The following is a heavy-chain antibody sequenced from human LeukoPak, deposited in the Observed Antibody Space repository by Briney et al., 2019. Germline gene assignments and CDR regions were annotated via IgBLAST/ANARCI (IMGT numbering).Heavy chain of an antibody. V-gene: IGHV4-39*01. CDR2: IRYTGSA. Sequence: SVTLSLTCTVSGGSISTSSYYWGWIRQTPGKRLEWIGSIRYTGSAFYNPSLQSRVTISVDTSKKQFSLRLSSVTAADMGVYYCARQISTRPEYFQEWGQGTLVSVSS. D-gene: IGHD6-6*01. J-gene: IGHJ1*01. CDR3: ARQISTRPEYFQE. CDR1: GGSISTSSYY.